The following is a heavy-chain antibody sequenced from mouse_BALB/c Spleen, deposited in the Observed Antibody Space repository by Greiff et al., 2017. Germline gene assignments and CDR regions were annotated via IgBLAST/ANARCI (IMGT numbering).Heavy chain of an antibody. CDR2: IDPETGGT. CDR1: GYTFTDYE. V-gene: IGHV1-15*01. J-gene: IGHJ4*01. D-gene: IGHD2-14*01. CDR3: TRDRYGGKSMDY. Sequence: VQLQQSGAELVRPGASVTLSCKASGYTFTDYEMHWVKQTPVHGLEWIGSIDPETGGTAYNQKFKGKATLTADKSSSTAYMELRSLTSEDSAVYYCTRDRYGGKSMDYWGQGTSVPVSS.